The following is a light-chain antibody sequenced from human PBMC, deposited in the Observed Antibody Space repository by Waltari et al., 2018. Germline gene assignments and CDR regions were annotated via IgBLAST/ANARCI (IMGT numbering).Light chain of an antibody. CDR2: DAS. Sequence: EIVLTQSPGTLSVSLGERATLSCRASQSFSDYLAWYQQKPGQAPRLLFYDASSRATGIPNRFTASGSGTYFTLTINGLEPEDFAVYYCQQYGASPRTFGLGTKVEIK. CDR3: QQYGASPRT. CDR1: QSFSDY. V-gene: IGKV3-20*01. J-gene: IGKJ1*01.